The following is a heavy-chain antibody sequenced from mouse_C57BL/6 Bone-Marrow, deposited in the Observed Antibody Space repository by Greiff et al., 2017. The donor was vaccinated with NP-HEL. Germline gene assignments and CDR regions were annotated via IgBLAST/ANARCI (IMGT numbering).Heavy chain of an antibody. V-gene: IGHV1-55*01. CDR1: GYTFTSYR. CDR2: IYPGSGST. D-gene: IGHD2-4*01. Sequence: VQLQQPGAELVKPGASVKMSCKASGYTFTSYRITWVKQRPGQGLEWIGDIYPGSGSTNYNEKFKSKATLTVDTSSSTAYMQLSSLTSEDSAVYYCAREGIGLRRGFAYWGQGTLVTVSA. CDR3: AREGIGLRRGFAY. J-gene: IGHJ3*01.